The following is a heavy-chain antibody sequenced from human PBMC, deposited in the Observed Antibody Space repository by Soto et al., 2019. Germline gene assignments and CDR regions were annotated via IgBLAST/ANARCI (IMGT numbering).Heavy chain of an antibody. CDR3: ASSYGSGYRAFDY. J-gene: IGHJ4*02. V-gene: IGHV1-69*02. D-gene: IGHD3-10*01. CDR2: VNPIVSMS. CDR1: GDTFNFYS. Sequence: QVQLVQSGAEVKRPGSSVKVSCKASGDTFNFYSINWVRQAPGLGLEWMGRVNPIVSMSNYAQKFQGRVTMTADKSKSTTYMELSSLRSEDTAIDYCASSYGSGYRAFDYWGQGALVTVSS.